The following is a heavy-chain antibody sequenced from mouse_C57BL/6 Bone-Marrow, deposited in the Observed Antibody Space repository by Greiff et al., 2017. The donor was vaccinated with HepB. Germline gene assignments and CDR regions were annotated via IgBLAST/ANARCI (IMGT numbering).Heavy chain of an antibody. J-gene: IGHJ3*01. D-gene: IGHD4-1*01. CDR2: ISYDGSN. Sequence: EVQLQQSGPGLVKPSQSLSLTCSVTGYSITSGYYWNWIRQFPGNKLEWMGYISYDGSNNYNPSLKNRISITRDTSKNQFFLKLNSVTTEDTATYDCARDRLGGAYWGQGTLVTVSA. CDR3: ARDRLGGAY. CDR1: GYSITSGYY. V-gene: IGHV3-6*01.